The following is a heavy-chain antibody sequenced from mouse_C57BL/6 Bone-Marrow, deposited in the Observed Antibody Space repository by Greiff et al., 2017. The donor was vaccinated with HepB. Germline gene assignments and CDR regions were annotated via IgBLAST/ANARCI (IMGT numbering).Heavy chain of an antibody. J-gene: IGHJ3*01. D-gene: IGHD1-1*01. CDR1: GFSLTSYA. CDR2: IWTGGGT. CDR3: ARKNGSSYGFAY. V-gene: IGHV2-9-1*01. Sequence: VKVIESGPGLVAPSQSLSITCTVSGFSLTSYAISWVRQPPGKGLEWLGVIWTGGGTNYNLALTSRLSISKDNSKSQVFLKMNSLQTDDTARYYCARKNGSSYGFAYWGQGTLVTVS.